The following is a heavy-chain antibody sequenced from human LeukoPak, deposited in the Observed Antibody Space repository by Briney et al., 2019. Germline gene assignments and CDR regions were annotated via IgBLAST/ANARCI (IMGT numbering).Heavy chain of an antibody. V-gene: IGHV4-39*01. J-gene: IGHJ5*02. D-gene: IGHD2-2*01. CDR2: IYYSGST. CDR3: ASHRSSTSCYGWCLGWFDP. Sequence: KTSETLSLTCTVSGGSISSSSYYWGWIRQPPGKGLEWIGSIYYSGSTYYNPSLKSRVTISVDTSKNQFSLKLSSVTAADTAVYYCASHRSSTSCYGWCLGWFDPWGQGTLVTVSS. CDR1: GGSISSSSYY.